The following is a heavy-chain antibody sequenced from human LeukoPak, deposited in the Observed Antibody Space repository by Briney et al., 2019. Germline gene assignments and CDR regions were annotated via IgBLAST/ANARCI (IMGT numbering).Heavy chain of an antibody. Sequence: PSETLSLTCSVSGDSISYFYWSWIRQAAGKGLEWIGRVSSSGNTDYNASLKSRVTMSVDTSKNQFSLKLSSVTAADTAVYYCAKSGYNYDSDAYAFIDYWGQGTLVTVSS. J-gene: IGHJ4*02. CDR1: GDSISYFY. D-gene: IGHD3-22*01. CDR2: VSSSGNT. V-gene: IGHV4-4*07. CDR3: AKSGYNYDSDAYAFIDY.